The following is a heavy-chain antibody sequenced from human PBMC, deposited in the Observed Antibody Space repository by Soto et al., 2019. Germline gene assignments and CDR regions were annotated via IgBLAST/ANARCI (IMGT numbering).Heavy chain of an antibody. CDR1: GYSFTSYW. D-gene: IGHD3-9*01. Sequence: GESLKISCKGSGYSFTSYWIGWVRQMPGKGLEWMGIIYPGDSDTRYSPSFQGQVTISADKSISTAYLQWSSLKASDTAMYYWAKHRGNYYNILGGTQYSYYYRTVGGKGTRVPVS. V-gene: IGHV5-51*01. J-gene: IGHJ6*03. CDR3: AKHRGNYYNILGGTQYSYYYRTV. CDR2: IYPGDSDT.